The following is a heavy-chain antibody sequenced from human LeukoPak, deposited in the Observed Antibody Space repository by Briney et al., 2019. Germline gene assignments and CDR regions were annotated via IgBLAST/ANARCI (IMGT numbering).Heavy chain of an antibody. J-gene: IGHJ5*02. V-gene: IGHV4-59*01. CDR1: GGSISIYY. Sequence: SETLSLTCTVSGGSISIYYWSWIRQPPGKGLEWIGYIYYSGSTNYNPSLKSRVTISVDTSKNQFSLKLSSVTAADTAVYYCARDLSVAAPPFGWFDPWGQGTLVTVSS. CDR3: ARDLSVAAPPFGWFDP. CDR2: IYYSGST. D-gene: IGHD2-15*01.